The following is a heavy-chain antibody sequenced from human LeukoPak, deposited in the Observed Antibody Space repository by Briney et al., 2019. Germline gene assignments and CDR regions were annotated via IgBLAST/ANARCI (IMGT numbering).Heavy chain of an antibody. Sequence: GGSLRLSCAASGITFGSYSMNWVRQAPGKGLEWVSSISSSSNYIYYTDSVKGRFTISRDNAKNSLYLQMNSLRAEDTAVYYCARGSVEQLDYWGQGTLVTVSS. CDR3: ARGSVEQLDY. CDR2: ISSSSNYI. V-gene: IGHV3-21*01. J-gene: IGHJ4*02. D-gene: IGHD6-13*01. CDR1: GITFGSYS.